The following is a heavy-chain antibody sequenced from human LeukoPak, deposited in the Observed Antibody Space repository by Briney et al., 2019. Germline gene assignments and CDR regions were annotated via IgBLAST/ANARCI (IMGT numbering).Heavy chain of an antibody. Sequence: GASVKVSCKASGYTFTSYDINWVRQATAPGLEWMGWMNPNSGNTGYAQKFPGRVTMTRNTSISTAYMELSSLRSEDTAVYYCARGPPRSPWLLDDAFDIWGQGTMVTVSS. CDR2: MNPNSGNT. J-gene: IGHJ3*02. CDR1: GYTFTSYD. V-gene: IGHV1-8*01. D-gene: IGHD4-23*01. CDR3: ARGPPRSPWLLDDAFDI.